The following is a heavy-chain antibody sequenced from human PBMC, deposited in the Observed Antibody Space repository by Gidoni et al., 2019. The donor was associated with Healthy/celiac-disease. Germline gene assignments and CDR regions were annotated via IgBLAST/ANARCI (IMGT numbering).Heavy chain of an antibody. CDR3: TRETYYYDSSGYYPFYYYYGMDV. CDR2: IRSKAYCGTT. D-gene: IGHD3-22*01. V-gene: IGHV3-49*05. CDR1: GFTFGAYA. J-gene: IGHJ6*02. Sequence: EVQLVESGGGLVKPGRSLRLSCTASGFTFGAYAMSWFRRAPGKGLELVGFIRSKAYCGTTEYAASVKGRFTISRDDSKSIAYLQMNSLKTEDTAVYYCTRETYYYDSSGYYPFYYYYGMDVWGQGTTVTVSS.